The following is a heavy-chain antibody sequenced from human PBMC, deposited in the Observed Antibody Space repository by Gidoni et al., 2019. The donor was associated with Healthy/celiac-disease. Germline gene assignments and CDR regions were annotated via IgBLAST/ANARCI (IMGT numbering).Heavy chain of an antibody. CDR2: IYTSGST. Sequence: QVQLQESGPGLVKPSQTLSLTCTVSGGSISSGSYYWSWIRQPAGKGLEWIGRIYTSGSTNYNPSLKSRVTMSVDTSKNQFSLKLSSVTAADTAVYYCARAPITMVQGGWFDPWGQGTLVTVSS. V-gene: IGHV4-61*02. D-gene: IGHD3-10*01. CDR1: GGSISSGSYY. CDR3: ARAPITMVQGGWFDP. J-gene: IGHJ5*02.